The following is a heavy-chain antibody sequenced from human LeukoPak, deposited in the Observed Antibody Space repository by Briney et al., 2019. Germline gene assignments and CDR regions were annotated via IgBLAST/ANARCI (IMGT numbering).Heavy chain of an antibody. V-gene: IGHV3-7*05. CDR3: AREIGSAARGR. J-gene: IGHJ4*02. Sequence: PGGSLRLSCEASGFTFSSYRMNWVRQAPGKGLEWVANIKEDGSEKYYVDSVKGRFTISRDNAKNSLYLQMNSLRDEDTAIYYCAREIGSAARGRWGQGTLVTDSS. CDR2: IKEDGSEK. D-gene: IGHD6-13*01. CDR1: GFTFSSYR.